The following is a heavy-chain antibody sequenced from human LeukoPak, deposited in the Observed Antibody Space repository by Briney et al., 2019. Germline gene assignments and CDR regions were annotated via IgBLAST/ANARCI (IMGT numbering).Heavy chain of an antibody. CDR1: GFTFSSYE. D-gene: IGHD6-19*01. Sequence: GGSLRLSCAASGFTFSSYEMNWVRQAPGKGLEWVSYISSSGSTIYYADSVKGRFTISRDNAKNSLYLQMNSLRAEDTAVYYCGSSGWYGGGYWGQGTLVTVSS. CDR2: ISSSGSTI. V-gene: IGHV3-48*03. CDR3: GSSGWYGGGY. J-gene: IGHJ4*02.